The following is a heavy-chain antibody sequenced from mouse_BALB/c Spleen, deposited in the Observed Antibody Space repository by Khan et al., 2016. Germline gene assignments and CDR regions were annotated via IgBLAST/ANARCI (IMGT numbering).Heavy chain of an antibody. CDR3: AKDRGRLRGAMGY. J-gene: IGHJ4*01. Sequence: EVELVESGGGLVQPGGSLRLSCATSGFTFTDYYMSWVRQPPGKALEWLGFIRNKANGYTTEYSASVKGRFTISRDNSQSILYLQMNTLRAEDSATYYCAKDRGRLRGAMGYWGQRTSVTVSS. V-gene: IGHV7-3*02. CDR2: IRNKANGYTT. D-gene: IGHD2-4*01. CDR1: GFTFTDYY.